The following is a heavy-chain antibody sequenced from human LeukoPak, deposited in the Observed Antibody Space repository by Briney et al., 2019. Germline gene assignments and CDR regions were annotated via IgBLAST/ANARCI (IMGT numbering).Heavy chain of an antibody. V-gene: IGHV4-59*12. CDR3: ARDRGIYDSSGLDY. D-gene: IGHD3-22*01. CDR2: IYHSGST. Sequence: KPSETLSLTCTVSGGSISSYSWSWIRQPPGKGLEWIGYIYHSGSTYHNPSLKSRVTISVDRSKNQFSLELNSVTAADTAVYYCARDRGIYDSSGLDYWGQGTLVTVSS. J-gene: IGHJ4*02. CDR1: GGSISSYS.